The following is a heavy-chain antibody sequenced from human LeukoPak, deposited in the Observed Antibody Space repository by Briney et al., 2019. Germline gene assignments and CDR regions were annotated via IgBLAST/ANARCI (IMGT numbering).Heavy chain of an antibody. CDR2: NYYSGST. J-gene: IGHJ4*02. CDR3: ARGGAYCSSTSCLPLDY. V-gene: IGHV4-30-4*08. Sequence: SQTLSLACTVSGGSISSGDYYWSWIRQPPGKGLKWIAYNYYSGSTYYNPSLKSRVTISVDTSKNQFSLKLSSVTAADTAVYYCARGGAYCSSTSCLPLDYWGQGTLVTVSS. CDR1: GGSISSGDYY. D-gene: IGHD2-2*01.